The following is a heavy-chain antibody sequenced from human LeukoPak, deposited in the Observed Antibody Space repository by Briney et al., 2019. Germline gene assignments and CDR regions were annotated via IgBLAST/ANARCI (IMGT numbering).Heavy chain of an antibody. CDR2: ISYDGSNK. CDR1: GFTFSSYA. V-gene: IGHV3-30*04. D-gene: IGHD3-22*01. CDR3: AKDMHSSGYYFHDY. Sequence: PGRSLRLSCAASGFTFSSYAMHWVRQAPGKGLEGVAVISYDGSNKNYADSVKGRFTISGDNSKNTLYLQMNSLRAEDTAVYYCAKDMHSSGYYFHDYWGQGTLVTVSS. J-gene: IGHJ4*02.